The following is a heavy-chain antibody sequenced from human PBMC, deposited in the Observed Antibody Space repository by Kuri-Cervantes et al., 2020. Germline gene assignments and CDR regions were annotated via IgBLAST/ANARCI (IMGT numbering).Heavy chain of an antibody. Sequence: LSLSCAASGFTFSSYGMHWVRQAPGKGLEWVSSISSTSSYIYYTDSVKGRFTISRDNAKNSVFLQMNSLRAEDTAVYYCARDLSAEYSYSNWFDLWGQGTLVTVSS. CDR1: GFTFSSYG. CDR2: ISSTSSYI. CDR3: ARDLSAEYSYSNWFDL. J-gene: IGHJ5*02. D-gene: IGHD5-18*01. V-gene: IGHV3-21*01.